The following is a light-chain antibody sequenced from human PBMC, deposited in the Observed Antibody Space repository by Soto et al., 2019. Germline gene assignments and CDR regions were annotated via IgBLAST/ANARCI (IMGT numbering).Light chain of an antibody. CDR3: TSFTTTSIWV. J-gene: IGLJ3*02. V-gene: IGLV2-14*01. CDR2: EVS. Sequence: QSVLTQPASVSGSPGQSITSSCTGTSSDIGVYNYVSWYQQHPGKAPKLMICEVSNRPSGVSSRFSGSKSGNTASLTISGLRAEDEADYYCTSFTTTSIWVFGGGTKVTVL. CDR1: SSDIGVYNY.